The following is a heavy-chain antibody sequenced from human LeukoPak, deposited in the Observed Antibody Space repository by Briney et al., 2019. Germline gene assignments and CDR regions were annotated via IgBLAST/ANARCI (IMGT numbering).Heavy chain of an antibody. J-gene: IGHJ4*02. V-gene: IGHV3-23*01. Sequence: GGSLRLSCAASVFTFDSDAMTLVRQAPGKGLEWVSYISSPGSSTFYADSVKGRFTISRDNSKNTLYLQMNSLRAEDTAVYYCAKRGIPTSAYYFDSWGQGTLITVSS. CDR1: VFTFDSDA. CDR2: ISSPGSST. CDR3: AKRGIPTSAYYFDS. D-gene: IGHD2-2*01.